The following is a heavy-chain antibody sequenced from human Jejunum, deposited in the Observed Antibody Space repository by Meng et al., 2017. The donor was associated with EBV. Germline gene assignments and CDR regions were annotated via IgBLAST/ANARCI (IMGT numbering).Heavy chain of an antibody. D-gene: IGHD3-16*02. CDR3: ARVAFSYTTRSLDS. CDR2: INHSGST. CDR1: RGSFSGYY. J-gene: IGHJ4*02. V-gene: IGHV4-34*02. Sequence: QVQQQPGGAGLLKASATLSLTGAVYRGSFSGYYWSWIRQHPGKGLEWIGEINHSGSTNYNPSLRSRVTISVETSKNQFSLRLNSVTAADTAVYYCARVAFSYTTRSLDSWGQGTLVTVSS.